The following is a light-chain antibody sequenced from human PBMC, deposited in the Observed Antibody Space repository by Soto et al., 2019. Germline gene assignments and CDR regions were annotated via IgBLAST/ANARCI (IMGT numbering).Light chain of an antibody. CDR3: SSYAGSNNLL. CDR1: SSDVGGYNY. Sequence: QSVLTQPPSASGSPGQSVTISCTGTSSDVGGYNYVSWYQQHPDKAPKLMIYEVSKRPSGVPDRFSGSKSGNTASLTVSGLQAEDEADYYCSSYAGSNNLLFGGGTK. J-gene: IGLJ2*01. CDR2: EVS. V-gene: IGLV2-8*01.